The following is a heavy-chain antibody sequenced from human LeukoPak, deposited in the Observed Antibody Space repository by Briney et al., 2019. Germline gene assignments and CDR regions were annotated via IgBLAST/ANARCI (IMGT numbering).Heavy chain of an antibody. CDR1: GFTFSSYG. CDR2: ISGTGGST. Sequence: GGSLRLSCAASGFTFSSYGMSWVRQAPGKGLEWVSGISGTGGSTYYADSVKGRFTISRDNSKNTLYLQMNSLRVEDTAVYYCAKRLGSTSPYYYYMDVWGKGTTVTVSS. CDR3: AKRLGSTSPYYYYMDV. D-gene: IGHD2-2*01. J-gene: IGHJ6*03. V-gene: IGHV3-23*01.